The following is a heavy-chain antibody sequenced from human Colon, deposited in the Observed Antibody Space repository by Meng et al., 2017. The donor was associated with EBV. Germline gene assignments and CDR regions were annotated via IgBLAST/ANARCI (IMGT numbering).Heavy chain of an antibody. CDR3: VKDFVGGVWFGGFDP. Sequence: VVVWGSGGGVGWAGGALRRSSAASGFSFNTDALIWVRQSPGKGLGWVSGISTSGGITYYADAVKGRFTISRDNSKNTLYLQMNSLRAEDTAVYYCVKDFVGGVWFGGFDPWGQGTLVTVSS. CDR2: ISTSGGIT. CDR1: GFSFNTDA. J-gene: IGHJ5*02. D-gene: IGHD3-10*01. V-gene: IGHV3-23*01.